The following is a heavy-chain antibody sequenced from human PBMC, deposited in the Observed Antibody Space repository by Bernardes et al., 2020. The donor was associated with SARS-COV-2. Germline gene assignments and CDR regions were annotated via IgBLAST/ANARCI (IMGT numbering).Heavy chain of an antibody. J-gene: IGHJ6*02. CDR3: AREAVGYGDYGFGYGMDV. D-gene: IGHD4-17*01. Sequence: ASVKVSCKASGYTFTSYYMHWVRQAPGQGLEWMGIINPSGCSTSYAQKFQGRVTMTRDTSTSTVYMELSSLRSEDTAVYYCAREAVGYGDYGFGYGMDVWGQGTTVTVSS. CDR2: INPSGCST. CDR1: GYTFTSYY. V-gene: IGHV1-46*01.